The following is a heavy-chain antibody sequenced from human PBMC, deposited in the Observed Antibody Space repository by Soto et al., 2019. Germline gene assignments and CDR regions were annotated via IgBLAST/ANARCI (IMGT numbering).Heavy chain of an antibody. CDR2: INPSGGST. V-gene: IGHV1-46*01. J-gene: IGHJ6*02. Sequence: GASVKVSCKASGYTFTSYYMHWVRQAPGQGLEWMGIINPSGGSTSYAQKFQGRVTMTRDTSTSTVYMELSSLRSEDTAVYYCASNSGSYISYYYYGMDVWGQGTTVTV. CDR1: GYTFTSYY. CDR3: ASNSGSYISYYYYGMDV. D-gene: IGHD3-10*01.